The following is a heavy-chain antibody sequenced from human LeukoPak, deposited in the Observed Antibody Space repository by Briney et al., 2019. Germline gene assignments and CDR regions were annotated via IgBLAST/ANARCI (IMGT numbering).Heavy chain of an antibody. CDR2: IYYSGNT. Sequence: PSETLSLTCTVSGGSINSYYWNWIRQTPGKGLEWIGYIYYSGNTRYNPSLKNRVTISVDTSKNQFSLKLSSVTAADTAVYYCARTTYYYDSGGRRYYFDYWGQGTLVTVSS. J-gene: IGHJ4*02. V-gene: IGHV4-59*01. CDR1: GGSINSYY. D-gene: IGHD3-22*01. CDR3: ARTTYYYDSGGRRYYFDY.